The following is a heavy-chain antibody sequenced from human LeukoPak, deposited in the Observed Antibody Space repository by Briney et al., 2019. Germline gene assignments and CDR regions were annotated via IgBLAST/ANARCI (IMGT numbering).Heavy chain of an antibody. CDR2: INPIFGTA. V-gene: IGHV1-69*13. CDR3: ARSSTYYYDSSGYALFDY. D-gene: IGHD3-22*01. CDR1: GGTFSSYA. J-gene: IGHJ4*02. Sequence: GASVKVSCKASGGTFSSYAISWVRQAPGQGLEWMGGINPIFGTANYAQKFQGRVTITADESTSTAYMELSSLRSEDTAVYYCARSSTYYYDSSGYALFDYWGQGTLVTVSS.